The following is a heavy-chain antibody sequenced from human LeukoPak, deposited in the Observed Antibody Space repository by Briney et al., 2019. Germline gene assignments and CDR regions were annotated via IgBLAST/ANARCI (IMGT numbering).Heavy chain of an antibody. D-gene: IGHD4-17*01. J-gene: IGHJ4*02. CDR1: GFTFSSYA. CDR2: ISYDGSNK. CDR3: ARDLTVTIFDY. V-gene: IGHV3-30-3*01. Sequence: GGSLRLSCAASGFTFSSYAMHWVRQAPGKGLEWVAVISYDGSNKYYADSVKGRFTISRDNSKDTLYLQMNSLRAEDTAVYYCARDLTVTIFDYWGQRTLVTVSS.